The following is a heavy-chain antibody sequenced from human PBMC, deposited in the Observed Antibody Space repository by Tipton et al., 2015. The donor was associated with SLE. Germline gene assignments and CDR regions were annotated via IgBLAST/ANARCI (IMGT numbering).Heavy chain of an antibody. CDR1: GFTVSSNY. D-gene: IGHD3-10*01. CDR2: IYRGGDT. Sequence: SLRLSCAVSGFTVSSNYMSWVRQAPGKGLEWVSTIYRGGDTYYADSVQDRFTISRDNSRNTLYLQMNSLRTEDTAVYYCAAGLLWFGECFYWGQGALVTVSS. CDR3: AAGLLWFGECFY. J-gene: IGHJ4*02. V-gene: IGHV3-66*01.